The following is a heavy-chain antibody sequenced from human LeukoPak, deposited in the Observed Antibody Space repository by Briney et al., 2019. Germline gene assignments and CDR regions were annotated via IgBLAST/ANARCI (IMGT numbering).Heavy chain of an antibody. Sequence: TGGSLRLSCAASGFTFSSYDMNWVHQAPGKGLEWVSSISTSSNYIEYADSVKGRFTISRDNTKNSLYLQMNSLRGDDTAVYYCARGHTAMTYWGQGTVVTVSS. CDR2: ISTSSNYI. J-gene: IGHJ4*02. CDR1: GFTFSSYD. D-gene: IGHD5-18*01. V-gene: IGHV3-21*01. CDR3: ARGHTAMTY.